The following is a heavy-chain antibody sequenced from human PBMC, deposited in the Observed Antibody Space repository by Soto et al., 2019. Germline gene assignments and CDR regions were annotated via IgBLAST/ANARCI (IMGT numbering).Heavy chain of an antibody. Sequence: LSLTCVVYGVSFGPYYWSWIRQPPGKGLEWIGESNHRGGTNYNPSLKSRVTISVDTPKNQFSLRLTSVTAADTAIYFCARVTSLETPFDYWGQGTLVTVSS. CDR1: GVSFGPYY. CDR3: ARVTSLETPFDY. J-gene: IGHJ4*02. CDR2: SNHRGGT. D-gene: IGHD1-1*01. V-gene: IGHV4-34*01.